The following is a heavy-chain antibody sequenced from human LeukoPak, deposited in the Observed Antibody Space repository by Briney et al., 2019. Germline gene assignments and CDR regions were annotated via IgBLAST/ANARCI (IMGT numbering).Heavy chain of an antibody. V-gene: IGHV3-53*01. CDR2: IYSGGTT. CDR3: ARASWGYDFDC. CDR1: GFNITNYY. Sequence: GGSLRLSCAASGFNITNYYMNWVRQAPGKGLEWVSVIYSGGTTYYADSVKGRFTISRDNSNSTVSLQMNSLRVDDTAVYYCARASWGYDFDCWGQGTLVTVSS. D-gene: IGHD7-27*01. J-gene: IGHJ4*02.